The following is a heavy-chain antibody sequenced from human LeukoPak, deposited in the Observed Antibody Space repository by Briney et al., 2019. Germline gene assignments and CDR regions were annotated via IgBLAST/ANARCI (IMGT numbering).Heavy chain of an antibody. D-gene: IGHD3-10*01. CDR1: GGSISSYY. V-gene: IGHV4-59*01. J-gene: IGHJ4*02. Sequence: SETLSLTCTVSGGSISSYYWSWIRQPPGKGLEWIGYIYYSGSTNYNPSLKSRVTISVDTSKNQFSLKLSSVTAADTAVYYCARRYGSGSFFQWSQGTLVTVSS. CDR3: ARRYGSGSFFQ. CDR2: IYYSGST.